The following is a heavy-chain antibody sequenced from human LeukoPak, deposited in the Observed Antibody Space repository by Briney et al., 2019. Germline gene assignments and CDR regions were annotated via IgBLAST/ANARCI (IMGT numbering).Heavy chain of an antibody. J-gene: IGHJ4*02. D-gene: IGHD1-26*01. CDR3: ARAGARWELRIRQGIVY. CDR2: MNPNSGNT. Sequence: ASVKVSCKASGYTFTSYDINWVRQATGQGLEWMGWMNPNSGNTGYAQKFQGRVTMTRNTSISTAYMELSSLRSEDTAVYYCARAGARWELRIRQGIVYWGQGTLVTVSS. V-gene: IGHV1-8*01. CDR1: GYTFTSYD.